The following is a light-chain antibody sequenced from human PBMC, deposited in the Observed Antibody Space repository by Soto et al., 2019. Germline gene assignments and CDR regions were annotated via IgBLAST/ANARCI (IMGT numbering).Light chain of an antibody. CDR3: MQGTHWPRS. CDR2: KDS. Sequence: DVVMTQSPLSLPVTLGQPASISCRSSQSLVFSDGNTYLNWFHQRPGQSPRRLIYKDSYRDSGGPGRFSASESGTDFTLKISRVEAKDVGVYYCMQGTHWPRSFGQGTKVEIK. J-gene: IGKJ1*01. V-gene: IGKV2-30*01. CDR1: QSLVFSDGNTY.